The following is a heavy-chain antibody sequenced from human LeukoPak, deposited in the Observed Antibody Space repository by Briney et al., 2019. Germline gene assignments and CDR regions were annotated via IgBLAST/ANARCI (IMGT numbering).Heavy chain of an antibody. CDR1: GFTFSSYA. Sequence: GGSLRLSCAASGFTFSSYAMSWVRQAPGKGLEWVSAISGSGGSTYYADSVKGRFTISRDNSKNTLYLQMNSLRAEDTAVYYCAKESGITMIVVVRYSDYWGQGTLVTVSS. J-gene: IGHJ4*02. D-gene: IGHD3-22*01. V-gene: IGHV3-23*01. CDR3: AKESGITMIVVVRYSDY. CDR2: ISGSGGST.